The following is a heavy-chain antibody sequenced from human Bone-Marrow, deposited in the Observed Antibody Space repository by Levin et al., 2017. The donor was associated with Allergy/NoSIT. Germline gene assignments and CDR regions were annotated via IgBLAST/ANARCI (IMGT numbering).Heavy chain of an antibody. CDR2: TYSGAGT. CDR1: GFTVSSTH. D-gene: IGHD4-17*01. CDR3: AKMIRDYGAYKGYYFDS. J-gene: IGHJ4*02. Sequence: PGGSLRLSCAASGFTVSSTHMSWVRQAPGKGLEWVSGTYSGAGTFYADSVKGRFTISRDNSKNTLFLQMNGLRAEDTAVYYCAKMIRDYGAYKGYYFDSWGQGTLVTVSS. V-gene: IGHV3-53*01.